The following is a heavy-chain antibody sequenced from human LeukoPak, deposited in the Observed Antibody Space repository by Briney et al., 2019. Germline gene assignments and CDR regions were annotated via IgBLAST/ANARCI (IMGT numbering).Heavy chain of an antibody. CDR3: ARDPGYSGIDY. J-gene: IGHJ4*02. D-gene: IGHD5-12*01. Sequence: SETLSLTCTVSGGSVNSGSHYWCWIRQPPGKGLEWIGYIYYSGSTNYNPSLKSRATMSLDTSKNQFSLNLNSVTAADTAVYYCARDPGYSGIDYWGQGTLVTVSS. CDR1: GGSVNSGSHY. CDR2: IYYSGST. V-gene: IGHV4-61*01.